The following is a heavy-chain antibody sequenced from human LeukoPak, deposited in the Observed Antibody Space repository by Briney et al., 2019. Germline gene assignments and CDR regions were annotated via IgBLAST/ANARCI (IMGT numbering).Heavy chain of an antibody. CDR1: GGSFSGYY. J-gene: IGHJ3*02. Sequence: SETLSLTCAVYGGSFSGYYWSWIRQPPGKGLEWIGEINHSGSTSYNPSLKSRVTISIDTSKNQFSLKLSSVTAADTAVYYCARFPPYYYGSGSYKGAFDIWGQGTMVTVSS. CDR3: ARFPPYYYGSGSYKGAFDI. D-gene: IGHD3-10*01. V-gene: IGHV4-34*01. CDR2: INHSGST.